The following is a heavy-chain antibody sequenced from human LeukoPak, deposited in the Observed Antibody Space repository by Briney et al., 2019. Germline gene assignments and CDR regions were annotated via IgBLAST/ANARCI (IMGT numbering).Heavy chain of an antibody. Sequence: ASVKVSCTASGYTFTSYYMHWVRQAPGQGLEWMGIINPSGGSTSYAQKFQGRVTMTRDTSTSTVYMELSSLRSEDTAVYYCARDEGSYYYDSSATNWFDPWGQGTLVTVSS. D-gene: IGHD3-22*01. CDR1: GYTFTSYY. CDR3: ARDEGSYYYDSSATNWFDP. J-gene: IGHJ5*02. CDR2: INPSGGST. V-gene: IGHV1-46*01.